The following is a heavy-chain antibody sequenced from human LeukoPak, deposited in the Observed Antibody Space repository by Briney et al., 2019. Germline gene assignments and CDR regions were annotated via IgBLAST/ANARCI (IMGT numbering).Heavy chain of an antibody. CDR3: ARVGQQWPPYKNAFDI. Sequence: SETLSLTCTVSGGSISSYYWSWIRQPPGKGLEWIGYIYYSGSTNYNPSLKSRVTISVDTSKNQFSLKLSSVTAADTAVYYCARVGQQWPPYKNAFDIWGQGTMVTVSS. CDR1: GGSISSYY. CDR2: IYYSGST. V-gene: IGHV4-59*08. D-gene: IGHD6-19*01. J-gene: IGHJ3*02.